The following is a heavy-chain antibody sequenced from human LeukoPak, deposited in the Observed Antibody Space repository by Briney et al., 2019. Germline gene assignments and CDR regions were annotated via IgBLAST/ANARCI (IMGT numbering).Heavy chain of an antibody. CDR3: ASGVPYYYGSGSYGGSAYYYYYMDV. CDR2: IIPIFGTA. J-gene: IGHJ6*03. V-gene: IGHV1-69*13. CDR1: GYTFSRYG. D-gene: IGHD3-10*01. Sequence: SVKVSCKASGYTFSRYGISWVRQAPGQGLEWMGGIIPIFGTANYAQKFQGRVTITADESTSTAYMELSSLRSEDTAVYYCASGVPYYYGSGSYGGSAYYYYYMDVWGKGTTVTISS.